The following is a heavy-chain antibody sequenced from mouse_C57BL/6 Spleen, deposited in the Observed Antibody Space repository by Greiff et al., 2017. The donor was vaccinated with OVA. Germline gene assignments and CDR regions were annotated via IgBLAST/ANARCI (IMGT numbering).Heavy chain of an antibody. J-gene: IGHJ2*01. D-gene: IGHD1-1*02. CDR2: INYDGSST. CDR1: GFTFSDYY. CDR3: ARDGTLDY. Sequence: DVKLVESEGGLVQPGSSMKLSCTASGFTFSDYYMAWVRQVPEKGLEWVANINYDGSSTYYLDSLKSRFIISRDNAKNILYLQMSSLKSEDTATYYCARDGTLDYWGQGTTLTVSS. V-gene: IGHV5-16*01.